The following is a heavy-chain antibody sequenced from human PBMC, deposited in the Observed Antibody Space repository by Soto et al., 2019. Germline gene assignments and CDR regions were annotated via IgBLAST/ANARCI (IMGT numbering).Heavy chain of an antibody. V-gene: IGHV1-69*02. CDR3: ARDTTY. D-gene: IGHD5-18*01. J-gene: IGHJ4*02. CDR2: IIPYLDIT. Sequence: QVKLVRSGAEVKKPGSSVKVSCKASGGTFGTYTISWVRQAPGQGLEWMGRIIPYLDITDYAQKFQGRFTIAADKSTTTAYMELNSLRSEDTAVYFCARDTTYWGQGTLVIVSS. CDR1: GGTFGTYT.